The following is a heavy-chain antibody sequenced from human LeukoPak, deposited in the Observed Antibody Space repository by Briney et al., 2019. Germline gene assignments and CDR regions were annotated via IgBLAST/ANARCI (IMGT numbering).Heavy chain of an antibody. CDR3: AREEIAAAGFDY. Sequence: SETLSLTCTVSGGSISCYYWSWIRQPPGKELEWIGYIYYSGSTKYNPSLKSRVTISVDTSKHQFSLKLSDVTAAFTAVYDCAREEIAAAGFDYWGQGTLVSVSS. CDR2: IYYSGST. D-gene: IGHD6-13*01. J-gene: IGHJ4*02. V-gene: IGHV4-59*01. CDR1: GGSISCYY.